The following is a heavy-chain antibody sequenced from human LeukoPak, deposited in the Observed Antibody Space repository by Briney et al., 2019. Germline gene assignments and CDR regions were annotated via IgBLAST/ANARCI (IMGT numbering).Heavy chain of an antibody. CDR1: GFTFSSYW. Sequence: PGGSLRLSCAASGFTFSSYWMSWVRQAPGKGLEWVSYISSASGSIYYADSVKGRFTISRDNAKNSLFLQMNSLRAEDTAVYYCARLPAYCSSTSCYHDYWGQGTLVTVSS. CDR3: ARLPAYCSSTSCYHDY. J-gene: IGHJ4*02. V-gene: IGHV3-48*04. D-gene: IGHD2-2*01. CDR2: ISSASGSI.